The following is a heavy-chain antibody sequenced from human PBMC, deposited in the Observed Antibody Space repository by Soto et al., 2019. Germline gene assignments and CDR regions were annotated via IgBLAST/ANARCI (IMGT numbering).Heavy chain of an antibody. CDR1: GDSISGGGYY. V-gene: IGHV4-31*03. CDR3: ARVFRAAASMDV. J-gene: IGHJ6*02. CDR2: IYYSGAT. D-gene: IGHD6-13*01. Sequence: SETLSLTCTVSGDSISGGGYYWSWIRQRPGKGLEWIGCIYYSGATYYNPSLKSRVTISVDTSKNHFSLKLSSVTAADTAVYYCARVFRAAASMDVWGQGTTVT.